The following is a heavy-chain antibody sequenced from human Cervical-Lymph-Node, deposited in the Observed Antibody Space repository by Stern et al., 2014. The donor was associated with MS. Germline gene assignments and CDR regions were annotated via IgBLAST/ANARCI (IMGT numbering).Heavy chain of an antibody. CDR2: ISWSSTNI. J-gene: IGHJ6*02. V-gene: IGHV3-9*01. CDR1: GFTFADYP. CDR3: VKETSPSYYYGMDV. Sequence: EVQLLESGGGLAQPGGSLRLSCAASGFTFADYPMPWVRPAPGKGLEWVSGISWSSTNIAYADSVRGRFTISRDNAKNSLYLQMNSLRPEDTALYYCVKETSPSYYYGMDVWGQGTTVSVSS.